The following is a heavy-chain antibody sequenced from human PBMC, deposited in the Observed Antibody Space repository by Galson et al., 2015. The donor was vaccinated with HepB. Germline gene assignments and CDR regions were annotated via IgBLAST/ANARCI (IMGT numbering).Heavy chain of an antibody. D-gene: IGHD2-15*01. Sequence: SLRLSCAASGFTFRDYAMSWVRQAPGKGLEWVSLISGSGGTTYYGDSVKGRFTISRDNSRKTLYLQMDSLRAEDTAVYYCAKAPGVVVVAATPHFDNWGRGTLVTVSS. CDR1: GFTFRDYA. J-gene: IGHJ4*02. V-gene: IGHV3-23*01. CDR3: AKAPGVVVVAATPHFDN. CDR2: ISGSGGTT.